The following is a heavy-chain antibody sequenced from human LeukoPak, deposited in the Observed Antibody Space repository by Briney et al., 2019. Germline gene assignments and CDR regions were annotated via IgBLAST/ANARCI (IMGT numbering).Heavy chain of an antibody. CDR3: AKALDGYNGMDV. CDR2: ISGSGRST. Sequence: GGSLRPSCAASGFTFSSYAMSWVRQAPGKGLAWVSGISGSGRSTHSADSVKGRFTISRDNSKNMLYLQMNSLRAEDTALYYCAKALDGYNGMDVWGQGTTVIVSS. V-gene: IGHV3-23*01. CDR1: GFTFSSYA. D-gene: IGHD3-16*02. J-gene: IGHJ6*02.